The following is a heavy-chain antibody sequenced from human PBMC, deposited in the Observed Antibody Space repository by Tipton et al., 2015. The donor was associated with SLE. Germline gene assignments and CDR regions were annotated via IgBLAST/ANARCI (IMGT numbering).Heavy chain of an antibody. Sequence: LRLSCTVSGGSISSSSYYWGWIRQPPGKGLEWIGSIYYSGSTYYNPSLKSRVTISVDTSRNQFSLKLSSVTAADTAVNYCARDRGTDYYYYYMDVWGKGTTVTVSS. CDR2: IYYSGST. CDR1: GGSISSSSYY. D-gene: IGHD2-8*02. J-gene: IGHJ6*03. CDR3: ARDRGTDYYYYYMDV. V-gene: IGHV4-39*07.